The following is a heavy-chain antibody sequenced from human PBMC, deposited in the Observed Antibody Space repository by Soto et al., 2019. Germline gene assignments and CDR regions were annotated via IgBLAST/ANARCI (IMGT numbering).Heavy chain of an antibody. J-gene: IGHJ5*02. CDR3: ARIITIFGVVSGRWFDP. V-gene: IGHV1-18*01. CDR1: GYTFTSYG. Sequence: ASVKVSCKASGYTFTSYGISWVRQAPGQGLEWMGWISAYNGNTNYAQKLQGRVTMTTDTSTSTAYMELRSLRSDDTAVYYCARIITIFGVVSGRWFDPWGQGTLVTSPQ. CDR2: ISAYNGNT. D-gene: IGHD3-3*01.